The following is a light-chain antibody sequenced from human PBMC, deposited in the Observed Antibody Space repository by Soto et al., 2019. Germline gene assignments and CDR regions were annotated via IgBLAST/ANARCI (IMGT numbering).Light chain of an antibody. V-gene: IGLV2-18*02. J-gene: IGLJ1*01. CDR3: SSYTTSSTYV. CDR1: SSDVGSYNG. CDR2: EVS. Sequence: QSVLTQPPSVSGSPGQSVTISCTGTSSDVGSYNGVSWYQQPPGTAPKFMIYEVSNRPSGVPDRFSGSKSGNTASLTISGLQAEDEADYYCSSYTTSSTYVFGTGTKLTVL.